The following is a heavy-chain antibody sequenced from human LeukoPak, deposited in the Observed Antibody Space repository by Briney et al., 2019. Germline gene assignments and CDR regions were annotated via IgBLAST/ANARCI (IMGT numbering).Heavy chain of an antibody. Sequence: PGGSVRLSCAASGFTFSSYSMNWVRQAPGKGLEWVSSISSSSSYIYYADSVKGRFTISRDNAKNSLYLQMNSLRAEDTAVYYCARIGYSYGPLGYYYYMDVWGKGTTVTISS. CDR3: ARIGYSYGPLGYYYYMDV. J-gene: IGHJ6*03. CDR1: GFTFSSYS. D-gene: IGHD5-18*01. CDR2: ISSSSSYI. V-gene: IGHV3-21*01.